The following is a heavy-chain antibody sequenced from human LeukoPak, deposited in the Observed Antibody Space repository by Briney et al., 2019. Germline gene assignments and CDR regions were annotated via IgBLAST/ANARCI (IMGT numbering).Heavy chain of an antibody. Sequence: ASVKVSCKASGGTFSSYAISWVRQAPGQGLEWMGGIIPIFGTANYAQKFQGRVTITTDESTSTAYMELSSLRSEDTAVYYCARAQLGPITGTTDYYYYYMDVWGKGTTVTVSS. CDR1: GGTFSSYA. CDR3: ARAQLGPITGTTDYYYYYMDV. J-gene: IGHJ6*03. D-gene: IGHD1-7*01. V-gene: IGHV1-69*05. CDR2: IIPIFGTA.